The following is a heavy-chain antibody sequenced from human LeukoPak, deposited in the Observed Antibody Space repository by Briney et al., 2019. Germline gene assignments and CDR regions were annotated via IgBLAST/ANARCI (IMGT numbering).Heavy chain of an antibody. D-gene: IGHD6-6*01. J-gene: IGHJ5*02. CDR3: ARRPYRIAARGWFDP. Sequence: ETLSLTCAVYGGSFSGYYWSWIRQPPGKGLEWIGEINHSGSTNYNPSLKSRVTISVDTSKNQFSLKLSSVTAADTAVYYCARRPYRIAARGWFDPWGQGTLVTVSS. CDR2: INHSGST. CDR1: GGSFSGYY. V-gene: IGHV4-34*01.